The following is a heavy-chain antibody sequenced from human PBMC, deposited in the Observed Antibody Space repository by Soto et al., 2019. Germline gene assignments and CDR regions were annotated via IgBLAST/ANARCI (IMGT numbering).Heavy chain of an antibody. CDR2: INYSGST. Sequence: SETLSLTCTVSGGSISSYYWSWIRQPPGKGLEWIWYINYSGSTNYNPSPKNRVTISVDTSKNQFSLKLSSVTAADTAVYYCASMYNWNPWGYYYYGMDVWGQGTTVTVSS. J-gene: IGHJ6*02. V-gene: IGHV4-59*01. CDR1: GGSISSYY. D-gene: IGHD1-20*01. CDR3: ASMYNWNPWGYYYYGMDV.